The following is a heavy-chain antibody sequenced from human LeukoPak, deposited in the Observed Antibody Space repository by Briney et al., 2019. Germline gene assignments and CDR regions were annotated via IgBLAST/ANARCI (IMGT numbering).Heavy chain of an antibody. CDR3: AKEGSSGWVPNY. D-gene: IGHD6-19*01. CDR2: INPNNGDT. J-gene: IGHJ4*02. Sequence: ASVKVSCKASGYTFTGYYIHWVRQAPGQGLEWMGWINPNNGDTNFAQKFQGRVTMTRDTSISTVYMELSRLRSDDTAVYCCAKEGSSGWVPNYWGQGTLVTVSS. CDR1: GYTFTGYY. V-gene: IGHV1-2*02.